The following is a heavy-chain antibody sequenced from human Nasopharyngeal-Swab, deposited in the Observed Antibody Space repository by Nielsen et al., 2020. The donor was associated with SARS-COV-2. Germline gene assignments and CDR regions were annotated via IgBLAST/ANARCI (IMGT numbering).Heavy chain of an antibody. J-gene: IGHJ5*02. CDR3: ANTAMVISWFDP. CDR1: GGTFSSYA. D-gene: IGHD5-18*01. Sequence: SVKVSCKASGGTFSSYAISWVRQAPGQGFEWMGGIIPIFGTANYAQKFQGRVTITADESTSTAYMELSSLRSEDTAVYYCANTAMVISWFDPWGQGTLVTVSS. CDR2: IIPIFGTA. V-gene: IGHV1-69*13.